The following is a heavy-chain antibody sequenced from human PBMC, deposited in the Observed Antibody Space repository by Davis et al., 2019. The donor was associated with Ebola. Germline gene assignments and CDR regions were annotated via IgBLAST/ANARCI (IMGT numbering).Heavy chain of an antibody. Sequence: GGSLRLSCVASGFTFSHYTMNWVRQAPGKGLEWVSSISSGSTFTYYGDSVNGRFTLSRDNAKNSLYLQMNSLKAGDTAVYFCARASCTSGVCYFDNWGQGTLVTVSS. CDR2: ISSGSTFT. D-gene: IGHD2-8*01. CDR1: GFTFSHYT. CDR3: ARASCTSGVCYFDN. V-gene: IGHV3-21*01. J-gene: IGHJ4*02.